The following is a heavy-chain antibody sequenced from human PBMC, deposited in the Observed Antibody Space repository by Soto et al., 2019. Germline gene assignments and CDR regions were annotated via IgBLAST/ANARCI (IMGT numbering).Heavy chain of an antibody. V-gene: IGHV1-46*01. CDR1: GYRLSNYY. Sequence: QVDLVQSGAEVKKPGASVKMSCKSSGYRLSNYYMHWVRQAPGQGLERMGIVNPSDGRANYARKFQGRVPMTWDTSTTTLYMEVNSLRSDDTAIYYCARAELIVAGQAFDSWGQGTLVTVSS. CDR2: VNPSDGRA. D-gene: IGHD5-12*01. J-gene: IGHJ4*02. CDR3: ARAELIVAGQAFDS.